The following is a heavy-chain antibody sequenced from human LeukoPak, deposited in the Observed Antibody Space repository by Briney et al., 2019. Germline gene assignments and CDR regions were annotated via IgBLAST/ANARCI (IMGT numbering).Heavy chain of an antibody. J-gene: IGHJ4*02. D-gene: IGHD5-18*01. CDR3: AKGSYDYGDY. CDR1: GFTFSSYG. V-gene: IGHV3-30*18. CDR2: ISYDGSNK. Sequence: GGSLRLSCAASGFTFSSYGMHWVRQAPGKGLEWVAVISYDGSNKYYADSVKGRFTISRDNSKNTLYLQMNSLRAEDTAVYYCAKGSYDYGDYWAREPWSPSPQ.